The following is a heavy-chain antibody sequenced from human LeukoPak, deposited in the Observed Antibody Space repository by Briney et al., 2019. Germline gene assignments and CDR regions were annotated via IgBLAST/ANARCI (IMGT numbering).Heavy chain of an antibody. CDR3: AREGITIFGVVTPYFDY. V-gene: IGHV4-61*02. Sequence: SETLSLTCTVSGGSISSGSYYWSWIRQPAGKGLEWIGRIYTSGSTSYNPSLKSRVTISVDTSKNQFSLKLSSVTAADTAVYYCAREGITIFGVVTPYFDYWGQGTLVTVSS. CDR2: IYTSGST. J-gene: IGHJ4*02. D-gene: IGHD3-3*01. CDR1: GGSISSGSYY.